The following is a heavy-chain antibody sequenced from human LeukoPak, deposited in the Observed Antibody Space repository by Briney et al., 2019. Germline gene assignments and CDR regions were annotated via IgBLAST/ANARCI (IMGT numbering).Heavy chain of an antibody. CDR3: AKGENSNFRYHLFDY. V-gene: IGHV3-23*01. J-gene: IGHJ4*02. CDR2: ISGSGGST. D-gene: IGHD4-4*01. CDR1: GFTFSSYA. Sequence: PGGSLRLSCAASGFTFSSYAMSWVRQAPGKGLEWVSAISGSGGSTYYADSVKGRFTISRDNSKNTLYLQMNSLRAEDTAVYYCAKGENSNFRYHLFDYWGQGTLVTVSS.